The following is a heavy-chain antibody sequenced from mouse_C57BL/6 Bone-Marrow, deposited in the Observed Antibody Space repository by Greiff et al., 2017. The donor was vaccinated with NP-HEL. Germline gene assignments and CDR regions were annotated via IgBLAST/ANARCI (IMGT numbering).Heavy chain of an antibody. J-gene: IGHJ4*01. CDR1: GFSFNTYA. CDR2: IRSKSNNYAT. D-gene: IGHD1-1*01. CDR3: VRPLYYGSRYAMDY. Sequence: EVKLVESGGGLVQPKGSLKLSCAASGFSFNTYAMNWVRQAPGKGLEWVARIRSKSNNYATYYADSVKDRFTISRDDSESMLYLQMNNLKTEDTAMYYCVRPLYYGSRYAMDYWGQGTSVTVSS. V-gene: IGHV10-1*01.